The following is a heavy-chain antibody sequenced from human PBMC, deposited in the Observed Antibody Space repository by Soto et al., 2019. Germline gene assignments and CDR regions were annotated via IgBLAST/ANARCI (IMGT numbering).Heavy chain of an antibody. Sequence: PSETLSLTCTVSVGSISSGGYYWTWIRQHPGKGLEWIGCSYYRGSTHHNPSLKSRVTISVDTSKNQFSLKLSSVTAADTAVYYWARVVNSSGYPFDYWGQGTLVTVSS. D-gene: IGHD3-22*01. V-gene: IGHV4-31*03. CDR3: ARVVNSSGYPFDY. J-gene: IGHJ4*02. CDR1: VGSISSGGYY. CDR2: SYYRGST.